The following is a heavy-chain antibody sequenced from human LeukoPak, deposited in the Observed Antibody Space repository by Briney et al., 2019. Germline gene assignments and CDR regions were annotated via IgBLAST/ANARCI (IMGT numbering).Heavy chain of an antibody. CDR1: GFTFSSYA. CDR3: ARVPSSRLHYYDSSNSYPDY. Sequence: GGSLRLSCAVSGFTFSSYAMHWVRQAPGKGLEWVAVISYDGSNKYYADSVKGRFTISRDNSKNTLYLQMNSLRAEDTAVYYCARVPSSRLHYYDSSNSYPDYWGQGTLVTVSS. CDR2: ISYDGSNK. V-gene: IGHV3-30*04. J-gene: IGHJ4*02. D-gene: IGHD3-22*01.